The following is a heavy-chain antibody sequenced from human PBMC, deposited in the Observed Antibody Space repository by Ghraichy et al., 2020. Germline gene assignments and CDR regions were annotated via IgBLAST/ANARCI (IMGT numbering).Heavy chain of an antibody. CDR2: IKSKTDGGKT. J-gene: IGHJ4*02. D-gene: IGHD3-10*01. CDR3: TTDSHHGEDDY. V-gene: IGHV3-15*01. CDR1: GFTFSNAW. Sequence: GGSLRLSCAASGFTFSNAWMSWVRQAPGKGLEWVGRIKSKTDGGKTDYAAPVKGRFTISRDDSKNTLYLQMNSLKTEDTAVYYCTTDSHHGEDDYWGQGTLVTVSS.